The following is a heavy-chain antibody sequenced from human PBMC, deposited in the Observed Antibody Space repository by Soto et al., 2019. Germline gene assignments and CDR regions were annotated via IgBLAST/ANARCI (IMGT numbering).Heavy chain of an antibody. CDR3: EGASKAAAGTN. V-gene: IGHV3-48*01. CDR1: GFTFSSYS. J-gene: IGHJ1*01. D-gene: IGHD6-13*01. Sequence: EVQLVESGGGLVQPGGSLRLSCAASGFTFSSYSMNWVRQAPGKGLEWVSEISSSSSTIYYADSVKGRFTTSKDTAKNSVYLEMDSVGAEASAVYYCEGASKAAAGTNWGQGNLV. CDR2: ISSSSSTI.